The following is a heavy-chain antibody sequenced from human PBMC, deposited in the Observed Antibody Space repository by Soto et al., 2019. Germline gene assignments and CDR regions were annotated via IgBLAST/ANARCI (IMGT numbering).Heavy chain of an antibody. CDR2: IYPGDSDT. V-gene: IGHV5-51*01. CDR3: ARDGSGDFWSGYYYYFDY. D-gene: IGHD3-3*01. J-gene: IGHJ4*03. Sequence: LGESLKISCKGSGYSFTSYWIGWVRQMPGKGLEWMGIIYPGDSDTRYSPSFQGQVTISADKSISTAYLQWSSLKASDTAMYYCARDGSGDFWSGYYYYFDYWGQGTMVTVSS. CDR1: GYSFTSYW.